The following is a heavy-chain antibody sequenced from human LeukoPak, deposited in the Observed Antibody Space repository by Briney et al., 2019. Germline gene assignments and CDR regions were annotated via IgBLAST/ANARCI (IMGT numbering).Heavy chain of an antibody. Sequence: GRSLRLSCAASGFTFSSYGMHWVRQAPGKGLEWVAVISYDGSNKYYADSVKGRFTISRDNSKNTLYLQMNSLRAEDTAVYYCARVRLETYYDFWSGYPGGANYYYYGMDVWGQGTTVTVSS. CDR3: ARVRLETYYDFWSGYPGGANYYYYGMDV. CDR2: ISYDGSNK. V-gene: IGHV3-30*19. D-gene: IGHD3-3*01. CDR1: GFTFSSYG. J-gene: IGHJ6*02.